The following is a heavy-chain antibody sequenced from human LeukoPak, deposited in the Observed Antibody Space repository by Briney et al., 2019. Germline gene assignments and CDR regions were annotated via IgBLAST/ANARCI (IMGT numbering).Heavy chain of an antibody. D-gene: IGHD5-18*01. J-gene: IGHJ4*02. Sequence: PSETLSLTCTVSGGSISSGGYYWSWIRQHPGKGLEWIGYIYYSGSTYYNPSLKSRVTISVDTSKNQFSLKLSSVPAADTAVYYCARAYGEDTAMVTFDYWGQGTLVTVSS. CDR1: GGSISSGGYY. V-gene: IGHV4-31*03. CDR3: ARAYGEDTAMVTFDY. CDR2: IYYSGST.